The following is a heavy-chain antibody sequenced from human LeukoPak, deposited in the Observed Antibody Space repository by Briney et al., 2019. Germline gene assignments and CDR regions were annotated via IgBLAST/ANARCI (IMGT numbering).Heavy chain of an antibody. CDR2: ISGSGGST. CDR3: AKARDYGDSDLDY. Sequence: GGSLRLSCAASGLTFSSYAMSWVRQAPGKGLEWVSAISGSGGSTYYADPVKGRFTISRDNSKNTLFLQMNSLRAEDTAVYYCAKARDYGDSDLDYWGQGTLVTVSS. J-gene: IGHJ4*02. CDR1: GLTFSSYA. D-gene: IGHD4-17*01. V-gene: IGHV3-23*01.